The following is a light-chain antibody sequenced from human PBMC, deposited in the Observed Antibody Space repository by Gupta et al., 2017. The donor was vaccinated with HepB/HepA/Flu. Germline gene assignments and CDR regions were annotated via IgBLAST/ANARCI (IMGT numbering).Light chain of an antibody. CDR1: QSVSSN. J-gene: IGKJ5*01. Sequence: IVLTQSPATLSVSPAERATLSCRASQSVSSNIEWYQQNPGQTPRLLIYGASHSANGSTDRFSGRGEGTEFTLTSSIRQSEDFAVYYRQHYNNLHTFGEGTRMEIK. V-gene: IGKV3-15*01. CDR3: QHYNNLHT. CDR2: GAS.